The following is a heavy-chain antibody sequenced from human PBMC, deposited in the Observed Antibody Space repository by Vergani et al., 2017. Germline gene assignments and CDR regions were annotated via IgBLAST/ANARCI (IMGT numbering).Heavy chain of an antibody. CDR3: ARPPGEYSSSSDAFDI. Sequence: QVQLVQSGAEVKKPGASVKVSCKASGYTFTSYYMHWVRQAPGQGLEWMGWINPNSGGTNYAQKFQGRVTMTRDTSISTAYMELSRLRSDDTSVYYCARPPGEYSSSSDAFDIWGQGTMVTVSS. V-gene: IGHV1-2*02. CDR2: INPNSGGT. CDR1: GYTFTSYY. D-gene: IGHD6-6*01. J-gene: IGHJ3*02.